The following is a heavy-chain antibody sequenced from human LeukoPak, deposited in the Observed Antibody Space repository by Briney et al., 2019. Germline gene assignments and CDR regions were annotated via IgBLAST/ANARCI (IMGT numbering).Heavy chain of an antibody. J-gene: IGHJ4*02. V-gene: IGHV3-7*03. CDR2: IKQDGSEK. D-gene: IGHD3-16*01. CDR3: ARDGFGTGSN. CDR1: GLTFSNYW. Sequence: GGSLRLSCAASGLTFSNYWMDWVRQAPGKGLEWVANIKQDGSEKNYVDSVKGRFVISRDNAKNSLYLQMNTLRADDTAVYYCARDGFGTGSNWGQGTLVTVSS.